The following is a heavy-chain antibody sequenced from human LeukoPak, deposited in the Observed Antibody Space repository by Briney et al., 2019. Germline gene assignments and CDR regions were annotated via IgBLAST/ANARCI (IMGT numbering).Heavy chain of an antibody. CDR2: IKQDGSEK. J-gene: IGHJ6*03. CDR3: ARDWVWFGELFQYYYYMDV. V-gene: IGHV3-7*01. D-gene: IGHD3-10*01. Sequence: GGSLRLSCAASGFTFSSYEMNWVRQAPGKGLEWVANIKQDGSEKYYVDSVKGRFIISRDNAENSLYLQMNSLRAEDAAVYYCARDWVWFGELFQYYYYMDVWGKGTTVTISS. CDR1: GFTFSSYE.